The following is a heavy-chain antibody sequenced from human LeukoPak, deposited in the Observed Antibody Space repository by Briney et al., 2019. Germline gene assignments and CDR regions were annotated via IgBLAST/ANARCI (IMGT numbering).Heavy chain of an antibody. D-gene: IGHD6-13*01. CDR1: GDSVSSNSAA. CDR2: TYYRSKWYN. CDR3: ARGPGRYSSSWPNWFDP. V-gene: IGHV6-1*01. Sequence: SQTLSVTCAISGDSVSSNSAAWNWIRQSPSRGLEWLGRTYYRSKWYNDYAVSVKSRITINPDTSKNQFSLQLNSVTPEDTAVYYCARGPGRYSSSWPNWFDPWGQGTLVTVSS. J-gene: IGHJ5*02.